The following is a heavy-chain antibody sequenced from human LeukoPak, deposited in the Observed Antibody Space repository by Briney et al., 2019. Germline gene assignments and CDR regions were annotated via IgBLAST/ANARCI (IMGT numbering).Heavy chain of an antibody. J-gene: IGHJ4*02. Sequence: ASVKVSCKASGYTFTSYDINWVRQATGQGLEWMGWMNPNSGNTGYAQKFQGRVTMTRNTSISTAYMGLSSLRSEDTAVYYCARGRGTAWYNWKRDNLAYYFDYWGQGTLVTVSS. CDR2: MNPNSGNT. V-gene: IGHV1-8*01. CDR3: ARGRGTAWYNWKRDNLAYYFDY. CDR1: GYTFTSYD. D-gene: IGHD1-1*01.